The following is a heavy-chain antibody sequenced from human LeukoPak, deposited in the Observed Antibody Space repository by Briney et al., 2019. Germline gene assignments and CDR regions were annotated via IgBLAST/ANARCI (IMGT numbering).Heavy chain of an antibody. D-gene: IGHD3-22*01. J-gene: IGHJ4*02. V-gene: IGHV3-21*01. CDR2: ISSSSSYI. CDR3: ARDPSYYYDSSGYFNY. Sequence: PGGSLRLSCAASGFTFSSYSMNWVRQAPGKGLEWVSSISSSSSYIYYADSVKGRFTISRDNAKNSLYLQMSSLRAEDTAVYYCARDPSYYYDSSGYFNYWGQGTLVTVSS. CDR1: GFTFSSYS.